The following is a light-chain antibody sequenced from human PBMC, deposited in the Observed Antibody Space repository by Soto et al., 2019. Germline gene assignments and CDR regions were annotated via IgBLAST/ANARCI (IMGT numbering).Light chain of an antibody. CDR3: VAWDDSLNGYVV. CDR1: SCNIGSNT. J-gene: IGLJ2*01. V-gene: IGLV1-44*01. CDR2: SNY. Sequence: QCVLTQPPSGSGAPGQRVTTSGPGSSCNIGSNTVSWYQQLPGTAPKLVIYSNYQRPSGVPDRFSGSKSGTSASLAISGLQSEDEADYYCVAWDDSLNGYVVFGGGTKVTVL.